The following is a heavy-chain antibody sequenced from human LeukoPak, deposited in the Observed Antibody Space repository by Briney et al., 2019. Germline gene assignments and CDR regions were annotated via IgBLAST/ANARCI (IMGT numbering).Heavy chain of an antibody. CDR2: IYHDGNT. V-gene: IGHV4-38-2*02. Sequence: SETLSLTCSVSGYSISSGYYWGWIRQPPGKGLEWIGNIYHDGNTYYNPSLKSRVTISVDTSKNQFSLKLSSVTAADTAVYYCARVYGGDGAYYMDVWGKGTTVTVSS. CDR1: GYSISSGYY. J-gene: IGHJ6*03. CDR3: ARVYGGDGAYYMDV. D-gene: IGHD4-23*01.